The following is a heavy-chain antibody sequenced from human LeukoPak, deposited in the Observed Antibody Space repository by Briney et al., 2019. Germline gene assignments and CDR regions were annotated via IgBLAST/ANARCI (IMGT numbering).Heavy chain of an antibody. CDR3: ARDQSSSWNYYYYGMDV. D-gene: IGHD6-13*01. V-gene: IGHV3-21*01. Sequence: PGGSLRLSCAASGFTFSSYWMSWVRQAPGKGLEWVSSISSSSSYIYYADSVKGRFTISRDNAKNSLYLQMNSLRAEDTAVYYCARDQSSSWNYYYYGMDVWGQGTTVTVSS. CDR2: ISSSSSYI. J-gene: IGHJ6*02. CDR1: GFTFSSYW.